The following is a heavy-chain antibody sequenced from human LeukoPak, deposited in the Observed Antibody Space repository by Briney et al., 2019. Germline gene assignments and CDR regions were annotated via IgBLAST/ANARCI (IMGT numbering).Heavy chain of an antibody. D-gene: IGHD3-10*01. CDR2: FDPEDGET. V-gene: IGHV1-24*01. CDR1: GYTLTELS. Sequence: ASVMVSCKVSGYTLTELSMHWVRQAPGKGLEWMGRFDPEDGETIYAQKFQGRVTMTADTSTDTVYMELSSLRSEDTAVYYCATEGKMVRGVYTDYWGQGTLVTVSS. J-gene: IGHJ4*02. CDR3: ATEGKMVRGVYTDY.